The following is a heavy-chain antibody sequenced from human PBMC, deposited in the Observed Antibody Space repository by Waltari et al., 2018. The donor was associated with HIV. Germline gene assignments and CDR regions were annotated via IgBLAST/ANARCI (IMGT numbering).Heavy chain of an antibody. J-gene: IGHJ4*02. CDR1: GYTFSANY. CDR3: ARVPQGRLGELSTYYFDY. V-gene: IGHV1-2*02. Sequence: VQLVQSGAVVKKPGASVKVSCTTSGYTFSANYIHWMRQAPGQGPEWMGWINPNSGGTNYAQRFQDRVTLTRDTHISTVFMDLSRLASDDTAVYYCARVPQGRLGELSTYYFDYWGQGSLVIVSS. CDR2: INPNSGGT. D-gene: IGHD3-16*01.